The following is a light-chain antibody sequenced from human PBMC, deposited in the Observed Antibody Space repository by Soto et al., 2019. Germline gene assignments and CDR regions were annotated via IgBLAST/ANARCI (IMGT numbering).Light chain of an antibody. CDR1: QRVLYNSNNKNY. V-gene: IGKV4-1*01. J-gene: IGKJ1*01. CDR2: WAS. CDR3: QQYYNSPLT. Sequence: DIVMTQSPDSLAVSLGERATINCKSSQRVLYNSNNKNYLAWYQQKPGQPPKLLIYWASTRESGVPDRFSGSGSGTDFTLPISSLQAEDVGVYYCQQYYNSPLTFGQGTKVEIK.